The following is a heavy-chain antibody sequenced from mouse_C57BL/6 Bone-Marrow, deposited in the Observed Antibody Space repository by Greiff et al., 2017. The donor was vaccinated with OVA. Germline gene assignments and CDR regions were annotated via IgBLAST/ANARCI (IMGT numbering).Heavy chain of an antibody. J-gene: IGHJ4*01. CDR3: ARDYSNFYAMDY. Sequence: EVKLVESGGGLVQPGGSLKLSCAASGFTFSDYYMYWVRQTPEKRLEWVAYISNGGGSTYYPDTVKGRFTISRDNAKNTLYLQMSRLKSEDTAMYDCARDYSNFYAMDYWGQGTSVTVSS. CDR1: GFTFSDYY. CDR2: ISNGGGST. V-gene: IGHV5-12*01. D-gene: IGHD2-5*01.